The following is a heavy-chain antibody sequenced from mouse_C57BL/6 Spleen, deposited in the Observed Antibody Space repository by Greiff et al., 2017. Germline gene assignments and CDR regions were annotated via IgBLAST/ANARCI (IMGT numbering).Heavy chain of an antibody. J-gene: IGHJ2*01. Sequence: EVQRVESGGGLVKPGGSLKLSCAASGFTFSDYGMHWVRQAPEKGLEWVAYISSGSSTIYYADTVKGRFTLSRDSAKNTLFLQMTSLRSEDTAMYYCARDYSKRFDDWGQGTTLTVSS. CDR3: ARDYSKRFDD. D-gene: IGHD2-5*01. V-gene: IGHV5-17*01. CDR1: GFTFSDYG. CDR2: ISSGSSTI.